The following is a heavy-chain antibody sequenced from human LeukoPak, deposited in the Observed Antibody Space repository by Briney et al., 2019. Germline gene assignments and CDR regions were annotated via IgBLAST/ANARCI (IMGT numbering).Heavy chain of an antibody. CDR3: ARDAGGAFYWYFDL. CDR2: MSYDGSND. V-gene: IGHV3-30-3*01. Sequence: GGSLRLSCAASGFTFSSFAMHWVRQAPGKGLEWLAVMSYDGSNDYYAGSLKGRLSMSRDNSRNTLSLQIKSLRPDDTAVYYCARDAGGAFYWYFDLWGRGALVTVSS. D-gene: IGHD3-16*01. CDR1: GFTFSSFA. J-gene: IGHJ2*01.